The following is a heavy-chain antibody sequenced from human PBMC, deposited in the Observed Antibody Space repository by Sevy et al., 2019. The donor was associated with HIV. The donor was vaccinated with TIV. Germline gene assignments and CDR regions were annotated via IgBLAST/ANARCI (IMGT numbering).Heavy chain of an antibody. CDR1: GGSISSYY. CDR3: ARVKGYGEGAFDI. V-gene: IGHV4-59*01. CDR2: IYYSGST. J-gene: IGHJ3*02. Sequence: SETLSLTCTISGGSISSYYWSWIRQPPGKGLEWIGYIYYSGSTNYNPSLKSRVTISVDTSKNQFSLKLSSVTAADTAVYYCARVKGYGEGAFDIWGQGTMVTVSS. D-gene: IGHD3-10*01.